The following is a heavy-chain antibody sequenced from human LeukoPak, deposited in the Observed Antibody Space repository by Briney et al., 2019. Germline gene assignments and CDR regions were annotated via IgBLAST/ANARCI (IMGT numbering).Heavy chain of an antibody. V-gene: IGHV4-59*08. CDR2: IFYNGNA. J-gene: IGHJ3*02. CDR1: GDSISSYY. CDR3: ARTHDSTGYSDAFDI. D-gene: IGHD3-22*01. Sequence: PSETLSLTCTVSGDSISSYYWSWIRQPPGKGLEWIAYIFYNGNANYNPSLKSRVTISVDTSNNQFSLELSSVTAADTAVYYCARTHDSTGYSDAFDIWGQGTVVTVSS.